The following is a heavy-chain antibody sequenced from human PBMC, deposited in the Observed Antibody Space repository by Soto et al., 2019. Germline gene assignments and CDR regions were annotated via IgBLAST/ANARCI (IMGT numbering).Heavy chain of an antibody. V-gene: IGHV4-31*03. Sequence: PSETLSLTCTVSGAPLTTVGSYWTWIRQRPGMGLEWLGYMYFSGKSYYDPSLESRLTISGDYSKNQFSLSLSSVTAADTALYFCARQTGHPKWWFGLWGQGLQVTLSS. J-gene: IGHJ5*02. CDR1: GAPLTTVGSY. CDR2: MYFSGKS. D-gene: IGHD3-9*01. CDR3: ARQTGHPKWWFGL.